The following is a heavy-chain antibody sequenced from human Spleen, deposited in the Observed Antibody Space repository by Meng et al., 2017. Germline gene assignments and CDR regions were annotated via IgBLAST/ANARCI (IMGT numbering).Heavy chain of an antibody. Sequence: EVLLLESGGGLVQPGGSLRLSCAASGFTFSTYGMAWVRQAPGKGLEWVSGISGRGDTTVYGDSVEGRFTVSRDNERNTLYLQMSGLRVEDTAVYYCAKGNGVYALPDSWGQGALVTVSS. D-gene: IGHD5/OR15-5a*01. V-gene: IGHV3-23*01. CDR1: GFTFSTYG. CDR3: AKGNGVYALPDS. CDR2: ISGRGDTT. J-gene: IGHJ5*01.